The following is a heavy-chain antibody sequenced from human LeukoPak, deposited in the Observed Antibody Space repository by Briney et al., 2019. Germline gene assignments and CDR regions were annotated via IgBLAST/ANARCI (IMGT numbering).Heavy chain of an antibody. CDR1: GGSFSSYY. CDR3: VRGLWPGYDWHFDL. D-gene: IGHD5-18*01. J-gene: IGHJ2*01. Sequence: SETLSLTCTVPGGSFSSYYWSWVRQPAGKGLEWIGRFDFRGSTIYNPSLKSRVTMSGDKSKNQFSLKLNSVTAADTAVYYCVRGLWPGYDWHFDLWGRGTLVTVSS. CDR2: FDFRGST. V-gene: IGHV4-4*07.